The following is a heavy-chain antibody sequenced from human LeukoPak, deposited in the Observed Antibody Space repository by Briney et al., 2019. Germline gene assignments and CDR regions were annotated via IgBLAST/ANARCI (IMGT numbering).Heavy chain of an antibody. Sequence: ASVKVSCKASGYTFTGYHIHWVRQAPGQGLEWMGIINPSGGSTSYAQKFQGRVTMTRDTSTSTVYMELSSLRSEDTAVYYCARFSGRIGGGSDYWGQGTLVTVSS. CDR3: ARFSGRIGGGSDY. V-gene: IGHV1-46*01. CDR2: INPSGGST. CDR1: GYTFTGYH. J-gene: IGHJ4*02. D-gene: IGHD2-15*01.